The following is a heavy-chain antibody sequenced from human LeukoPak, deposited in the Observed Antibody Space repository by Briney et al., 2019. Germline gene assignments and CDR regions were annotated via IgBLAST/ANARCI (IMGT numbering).Heavy chain of an antibody. D-gene: IGHD6-19*01. CDR3: APPSSGWYNLAKY. Sequence: GGSLRLSCAASGFTFISYAVSWVRQAPGRGLEWVSGISGSGGSTYYADSVKGRFTISIDNSKNTLYLQMNSLRVEDTAVYYCAPPSSGWYNLAKYCGQGTLVTVSS. CDR1: GFTFISYA. J-gene: IGHJ4*02. CDR2: ISGSGGST. V-gene: IGHV3-23*01.